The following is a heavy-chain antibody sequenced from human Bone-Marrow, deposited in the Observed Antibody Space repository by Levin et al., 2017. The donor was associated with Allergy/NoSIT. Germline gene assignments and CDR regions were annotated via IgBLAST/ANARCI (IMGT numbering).Heavy chain of an antibody. V-gene: IGHV3-21*01. Sequence: PGGSLRLSCTVSGFTFRIYSINWVRQAPGKGLEWVSSISSSGSDMSYVDSVKGRFTISRDNAKNSLTLQMNSLRAEDTAVYYCARGIIGDVRVAHKEAFDIWGQGTMVSVSS. CDR1: GFTFRIYS. J-gene: IGHJ3*02. D-gene: IGHD2-8*02. CDR2: ISSSGSDM. CDR3: ARGIIGDVRVAHKEAFDI.